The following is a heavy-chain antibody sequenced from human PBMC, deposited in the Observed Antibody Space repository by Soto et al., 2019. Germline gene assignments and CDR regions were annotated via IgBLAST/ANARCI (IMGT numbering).Heavy chain of an antibody. Sequence: GGSLRLSCAASGFTFSNYFMNWVRQAPGKGLEWVANIKQDGSEKYYVDSVKGRFTISRDNAKNSLYLQMNSLRAEDTAVYYCARDLSVVVAARDYWGQGTLVTVSS. CDR3: ARDLSVVVAARDY. CDR2: IKQDGSEK. J-gene: IGHJ4*02. D-gene: IGHD2-15*01. CDR1: GFTFSNYF. V-gene: IGHV3-7*01.